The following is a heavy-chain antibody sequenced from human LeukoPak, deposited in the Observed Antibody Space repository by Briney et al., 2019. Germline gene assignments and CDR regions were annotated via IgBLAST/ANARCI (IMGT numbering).Heavy chain of an antibody. D-gene: IGHD2-15*01. CDR1: GGTFSSYA. Sequence: SVKVSCKASGGTFSSYAISWVRQAPGQGLEWMGGIIPIFGTANYAQKFQGRVTITADKSTSTAYMELSSLRSEDTAVYYCARYRRYCSGGSCSWFDPWGQGTLVTVSS. CDR3: ARYRRYCSGGSCSWFDP. J-gene: IGHJ5*02. CDR2: IIPIFGTA. V-gene: IGHV1-69*06.